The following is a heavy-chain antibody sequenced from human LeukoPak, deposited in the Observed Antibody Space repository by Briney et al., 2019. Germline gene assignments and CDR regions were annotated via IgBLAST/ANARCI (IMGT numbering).Heavy chain of an antibody. CDR2: INSNSKTI. D-gene: IGHD3-3*02. J-gene: IGHJ4*02. Sequence: GGSLRLSCAASGFTFSDYSMNWVRQAPGKGLEWVSHINSNSKTIYYTDSVKGRFTISRDNAKNSLFLQMNSLRAEDTAVYYCARDYPPSFSPDYWGQGTLVTVSS. CDR3: ARDYPPSFSPDY. V-gene: IGHV3-48*01. CDR1: GFTFSDYS.